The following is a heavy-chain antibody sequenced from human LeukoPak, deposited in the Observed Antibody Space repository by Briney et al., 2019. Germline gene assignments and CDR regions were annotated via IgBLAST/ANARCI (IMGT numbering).Heavy chain of an antibody. CDR1: GYSFTTYG. V-gene: IGHV5-10-1*01. D-gene: IGHD2-2*01. CDR2: LDPSDSYT. CDR3: ARRGYCSSTSCYEGTNWFDP. Sequence: GESLKISCKGSGYSFTTYGISWVRQIPGKGLGWMGRLDPSDSYTNYSPSFQGHVTISADKSISTAYLQWSSLKASDTAMYYCARRGYCSSTSCYEGTNWFDPWGQGTLVTVSS. J-gene: IGHJ5*02.